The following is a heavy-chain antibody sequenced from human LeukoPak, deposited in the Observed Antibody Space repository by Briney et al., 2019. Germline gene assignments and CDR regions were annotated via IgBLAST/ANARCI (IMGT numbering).Heavy chain of an antibody. Sequence: GGSLRLSCAASGFTFSSYSMNWVRQAPGKGLEWVSSISSSSSYIYYADSVKGRFTISRDNAKNSLYLQMNSLRAEGTAVYYCARDRHHDYYDAPQNWFDPWGQGTLVTVSS. CDR3: ARDRHHDYYDAPQNWFDP. V-gene: IGHV3-21*01. CDR1: GFTFSSYS. D-gene: IGHD3-22*01. CDR2: ISSSSSYI. J-gene: IGHJ5*02.